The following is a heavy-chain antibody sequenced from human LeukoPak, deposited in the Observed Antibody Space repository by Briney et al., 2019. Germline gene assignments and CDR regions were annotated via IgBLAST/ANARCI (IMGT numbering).Heavy chain of an antibody. CDR3: AKDRAQSGSDFGYMDV. Sequence: GGSLRLSCAASGFTFSSYAMRWVRQAPGEGLEWVSAISGSGGSTYYADSVKGRCTISRDDSKNTLYLQMNSLRAEDTAVYYCAKDRAQSGSDFGYMDVWGKGTTVTVSS. D-gene: IGHD3-3*01. CDR1: GFTFSSYA. V-gene: IGHV3-23*01. J-gene: IGHJ6*03. CDR2: ISGSGGST.